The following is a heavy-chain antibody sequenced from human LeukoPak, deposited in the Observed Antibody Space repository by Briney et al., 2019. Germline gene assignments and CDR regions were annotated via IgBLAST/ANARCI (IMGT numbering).Heavy chain of an antibody. Sequence: GGSLRLSCAASGFTFSSYGMHWVRQAPGKGLEWVAVISYDGSNKYYADSVKGRFTISRDNSKNTLYLQMNSLRAEDTAVYYCAKVGTVVVTDDAFDIWGQGTMVTVSS. CDR1: GFTFSSYG. CDR2: ISYDGSNK. V-gene: IGHV3-30*18. D-gene: IGHD3-22*01. J-gene: IGHJ3*02. CDR3: AKVGTVVVTDDAFDI.